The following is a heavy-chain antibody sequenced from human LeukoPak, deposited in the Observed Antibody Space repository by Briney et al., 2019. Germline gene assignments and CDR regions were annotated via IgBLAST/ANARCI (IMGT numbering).Heavy chain of an antibody. CDR1: GFGFSYYD. D-gene: IGHD5-18*01. Sequence: GSLRLSCVASGFGFSYYDMNWVRQTPGKGLEWVSTISGTDDSTYYADSVKGRFTISRDNSKNTLYLQMNSLRAEDTAVYYCARAIRGYSYVLDYWGQGTLVTVSS. V-gene: IGHV3-23*01. CDR3: ARAIRGYSYVLDY. J-gene: IGHJ4*02. CDR2: ISGTDDST.